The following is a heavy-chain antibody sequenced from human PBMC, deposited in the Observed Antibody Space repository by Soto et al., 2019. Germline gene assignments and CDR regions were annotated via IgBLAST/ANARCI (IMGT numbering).Heavy chain of an antibody. CDR1: GFTFSSCS. D-gene: IGHD2-8*01. CDR3: AKYCSSDVCFDH. Sequence: GGSLRLSCASSGFTFSSCSMNWVRQAQGKGLEWVSFISGSGDTKYYADSVKGRFTISRDNAKNSLYLQMSSLRDEDTAVYYCAKYCSSDVCFDHWGQGTLVTVSS. CDR2: ISGSGDTK. J-gene: IGHJ4*02. V-gene: IGHV3-48*02.